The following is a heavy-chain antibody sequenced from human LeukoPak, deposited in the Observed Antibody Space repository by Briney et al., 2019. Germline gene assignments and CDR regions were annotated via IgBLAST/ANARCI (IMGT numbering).Heavy chain of an antibody. CDR3: ARSYGSGSYSEY. V-gene: IGHV5-51*01. CDR1: GYSFSTHW. D-gene: IGHD3-10*01. CDR2: IYPGGSDT. Sequence: KSGESLKISCQGSGYSFSTHWIGWVRQMPGKGLEWMGIIYPGGSDTRYSPSFQGQVTISADKSISTAYLQWSSLKASDTAMYYCARSYGSGSYSEYWGQGTLVTVSS. J-gene: IGHJ4*02.